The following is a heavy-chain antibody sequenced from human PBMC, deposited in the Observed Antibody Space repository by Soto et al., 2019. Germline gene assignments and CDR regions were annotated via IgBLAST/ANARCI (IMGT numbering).Heavy chain of an antibody. V-gene: IGHV3-30-3*01. J-gene: IGHJ6*01. CDR2: ISYDGSNK. Sequence: QVQLVESGGGVVQPGRSLRLSCAASGFTFSSYAMHWVRQAPGKGLEWVAVISYDGSNKYYADSVKGRFTISRDNSKNTLYLQMNSLRAEDTAVYYCARDIGRAVAGTVYYYYGMDVW. CDR3: ARDIGRAVAGTVYYYYGMDV. CDR1: GFTFSSYA. D-gene: IGHD6-19*01.